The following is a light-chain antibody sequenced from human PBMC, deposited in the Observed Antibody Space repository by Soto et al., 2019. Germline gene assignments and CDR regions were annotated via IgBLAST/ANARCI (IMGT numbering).Light chain of an antibody. CDR3: AAWDDSLNGVV. CDR1: SANIGSNT. J-gene: IGLJ2*01. CDR2: SNN. Sequence: QLVLTQPPSASGTPGQRVTSSCSGSSANIGSNTVNWYQQLPGTAPKPLIYSNNQRPSGVPDRSSGSKSGTSASLAISVLQSEDEADYYCAAWDDSLNGVVFGGGTKLTVL. V-gene: IGLV1-44*01.